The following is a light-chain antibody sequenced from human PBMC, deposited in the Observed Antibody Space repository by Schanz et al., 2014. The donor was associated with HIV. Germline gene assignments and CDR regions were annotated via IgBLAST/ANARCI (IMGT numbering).Light chain of an antibody. J-gene: IGLJ2*01. Sequence: QSALTQPASVSGSPGQSITISCTGTSSDVGGYNYVSWYQQHPGKAPKLIIYGVANRPSGVSHRFSGSKSGNTASLTISGLQAEDEADYYCSSYTSSSTLVFGGGTKLTVL. CDR3: SSYTSSSTLV. V-gene: IGLV2-14*01. CDR2: GVA. CDR1: SSDVGGYNY.